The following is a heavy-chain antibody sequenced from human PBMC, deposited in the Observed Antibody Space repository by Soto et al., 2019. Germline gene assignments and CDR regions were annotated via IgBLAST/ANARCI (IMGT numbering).Heavy chain of an antibody. D-gene: IGHD3-16*01. V-gene: IGHV3-74*01. CDR2: MDSGVSNT. Sequence: EVQRVESGGGVVQPGESLRLSCAASGFTFNVRWMHWVRQRPGEGLVWVSGMDSGVSNTNYADSVKGRFSISRDNANNIQYLQMDSRTTVDTAVYYYATDYEFGLDNWGQGTLVTVSS. CDR1: GFTFNVRW. J-gene: IGHJ4*02. CDR3: ATDYEFGLDN.